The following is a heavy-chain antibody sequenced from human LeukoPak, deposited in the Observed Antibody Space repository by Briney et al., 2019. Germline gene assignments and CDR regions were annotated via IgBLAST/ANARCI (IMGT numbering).Heavy chain of an antibody. D-gene: IGHD3-9*01. CDR1: GYTFTGYY. J-gene: IGHJ4*02. CDR2: INPNSGGT. Sequence: ASVKVSCKASGYTFTGYYMHWVRQAPGQGLEWMGWINPNSGGTNYAQKFQGRVTMTRDTSISTASMELSRLRSDDPAVYYCARKPAYYDILTCYGLAAYYLDYWGQGTLITVSS. V-gene: IGHV1-2*02. CDR3: ARKPAYYDILTCYGLAAYYLDY.